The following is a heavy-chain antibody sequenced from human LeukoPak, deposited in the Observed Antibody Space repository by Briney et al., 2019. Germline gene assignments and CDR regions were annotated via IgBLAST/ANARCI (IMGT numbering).Heavy chain of an antibody. J-gene: IGHJ4*02. Sequence: GGSPRLSCSASGFTFSSYAMHWVRQAPGKGLEYVSAISRNGSSTYYADTVKGRLTIFTDNSKNTLYLQISSLRAEDTAVYYCVKEGEGIHYYDILTGDYSFDYWGQGTLVTVSS. V-gene: IGHV3-64D*06. D-gene: IGHD3-9*01. CDR1: GFTFSSYA. CDR3: VKEGEGIHYYDILTGDYSFDY. CDR2: ISRNGSST.